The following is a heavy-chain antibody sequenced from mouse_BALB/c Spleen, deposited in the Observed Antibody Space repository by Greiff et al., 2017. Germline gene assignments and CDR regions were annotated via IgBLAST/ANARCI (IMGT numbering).Heavy chain of an antibody. J-gene: IGHJ4*01. D-gene: IGHD1-1*01. CDR2: ISSGSSTT. CDR3: ARWDYYEDYYAMDY. Sequence: EVQGVESGGGLVQPGGSRKLSCAASGFTFSSFGMHWVRQAPGKGLEWVAYISSGSSTTYYADTVKGRFTITRDNHKNTLFLQMTSRRSEDTAMYYCARWDYYEDYYAMDYWGQGTSVTVSS. V-gene: IGHV5-17*02. CDR1: GFTFSSFG.